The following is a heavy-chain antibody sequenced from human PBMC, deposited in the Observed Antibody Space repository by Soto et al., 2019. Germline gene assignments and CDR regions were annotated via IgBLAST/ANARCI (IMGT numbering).Heavy chain of an antibody. CDR2: IYWDDDK. V-gene: IGHV2-5*02. CDR1: GFSLSSTRMA. D-gene: IGHD5-12*01. CDR3: AHIVVACLGYYFGY. Sequence: QITLKESGPTLVKPTQTLTLTCTFSGFSLSSTRMAVGWIRQPPGKALEWLALIYWDDDKRYSPFLKSRLTITKHTSKNPVVLTMSNMDPVDTARYYCAHIVVACLGYYFGYWGQGTLVTVSS. J-gene: IGHJ4*02.